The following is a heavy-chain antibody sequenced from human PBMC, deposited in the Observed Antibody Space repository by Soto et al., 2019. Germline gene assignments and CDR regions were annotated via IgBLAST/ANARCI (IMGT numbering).Heavy chain of an antibody. CDR2: ISGSGGST. Sequence: PGKGLEWVSAISGSGGSTYYADSVKGRFTISRDNSKNTLYLQMNSLRAEDTAVYYCAKDRIYSTNGVCYPTNWFGTCGQPTLGT. V-gene: IGHV3-23*01. D-gene: IGHD2-8*01. J-gene: IGHJ5*02. CDR3: AKDRIYSTNGVCYPTNWFGT.